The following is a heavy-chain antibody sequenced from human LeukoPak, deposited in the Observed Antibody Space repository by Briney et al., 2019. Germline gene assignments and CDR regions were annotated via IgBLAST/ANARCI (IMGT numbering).Heavy chain of an antibody. CDR2: IFSGGGT. CDR3: AKDDDFGQQPGTFDY. D-gene: IGHD6-13*01. Sequence: GGSLRLSCVVSGLTVSNNYMTWVRQAPGKGLKWVSLIFSGGGTYYADSVKGRFTISRDNSKNTLYLQMNSLRAEDTAVYYCAKDDDFGQQPGTFDYWGQGTLVTVSS. CDR1: GLTVSNNY. V-gene: IGHV3-66*02. J-gene: IGHJ4*02.